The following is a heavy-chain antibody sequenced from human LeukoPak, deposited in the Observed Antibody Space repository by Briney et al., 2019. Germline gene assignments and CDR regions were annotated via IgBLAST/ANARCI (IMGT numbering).Heavy chain of an antibody. J-gene: IGHJ5*02. CDR3: ATTAGGTNGWFDP. CDR2: FDPEDGET. D-gene: IGHD1-14*01. V-gene: IGHV1-24*01. Sequence: ASVKVSCKVSGYTLTELSMHWVRQAPGKGLEWMGGFDPEDGETIYAQKFQGRVTMTEDTSTDTAYMGLSSLRSEDTAVYYCATTAGGTNGWFDPWGQGTLVTVSS. CDR1: GYTLTELS.